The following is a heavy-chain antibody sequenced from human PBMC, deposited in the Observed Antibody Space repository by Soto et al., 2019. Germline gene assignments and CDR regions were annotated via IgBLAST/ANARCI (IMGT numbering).Heavy chain of an antibody. V-gene: IGHV4-59*02. CDR1: GGSVRNYY. J-gene: IGHJ1*01. D-gene: IGHD2-21*01. CDR2: FFYGGNT. Sequence: QVQLQESGPGLVKASETLSLTCSVSGGSVRNYYWSWIRQPPGKGLEWIGFFFYGGNTDYNPSLRSRGTRSVDTPKNQLSLRLTSVTAADTAIYYCASTVATEYFQQWGQGTLVVVSS. CDR3: ASTVATEYFQQ.